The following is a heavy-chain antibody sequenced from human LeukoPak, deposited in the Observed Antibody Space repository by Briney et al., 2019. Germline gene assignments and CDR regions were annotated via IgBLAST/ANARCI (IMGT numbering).Heavy chain of an antibody. CDR2: IYYSGST. D-gene: IGHD2-2*01. V-gene: IGHV4-59*01. CDR3: ARHYCSSTSCYAGGDDWFDP. Sequence: SETLSLTCTVSGGSISSYYWSWIRQPPGKGLEWIGYIYYSGSTNYNPSLKSRVTMSVDTSKNQFPLKLSSVTAADTAVYYCARHYCSSTSCYAGGDDWFDPWGQGTLVTVSS. J-gene: IGHJ5*02. CDR1: GGSISSYY.